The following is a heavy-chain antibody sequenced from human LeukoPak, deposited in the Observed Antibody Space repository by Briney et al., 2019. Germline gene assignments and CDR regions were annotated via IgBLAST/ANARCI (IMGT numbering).Heavy chain of an antibody. V-gene: IGHV3-21*04. J-gene: IGHJ6*03. CDR2: ITSSSSYI. CDR3: ARGPYYDSSGYYNDYYYYMDV. CDR1: GFTFSTYN. D-gene: IGHD3-22*01. Sequence: GGSLRLSCAASGFTFSTYNMNWVRQAPGKGLEWVSSITSSSSYIYYADSVKGRFTISRDNAKNSLYLQMNSLRAEDTALYYCARGPYYDSSGYYNDYYYYMDVWGKGTTVTVSS.